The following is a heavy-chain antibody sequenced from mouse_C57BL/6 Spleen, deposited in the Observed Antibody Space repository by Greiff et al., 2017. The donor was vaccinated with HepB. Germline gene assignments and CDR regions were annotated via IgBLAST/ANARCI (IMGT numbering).Heavy chain of an antibody. J-gene: IGHJ1*03. D-gene: IGHD1-1*01. Sequence: EVQLVESGPGLVKPSQSLSLTCSVTGYSITSGYYWNWIRQFPGNKLEWMGYISYDGSNNYNPSLKNRISITRDTSKNQFFLKLNSVTTEDTATYYCAREPWGSYWYFDVWGTGTTVTVSS. CDR2: ISYDGSN. V-gene: IGHV3-6*01. CDR3: AREPWGSYWYFDV. CDR1: GYSITSGYY.